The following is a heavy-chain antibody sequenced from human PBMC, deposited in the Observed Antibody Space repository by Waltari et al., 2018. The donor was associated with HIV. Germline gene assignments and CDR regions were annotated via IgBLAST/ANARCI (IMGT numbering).Heavy chain of an antibody. J-gene: IGHJ5*02. CDR1: NFSVSGKH. D-gene: IGHD3-10*01. V-gene: IGHV3-53*01. CDR3: ATGVRYYGP. CDR2: IDPADTT. Sequence: AESGGRLIQPGGSLGLSCTASNFSVSGKHVTWIRQAPGGSVGWVAVIDPADTTHYADSVSGRFTISRAKSRTTVLLLMNGLFVDDTATYFRATGVRYYGPWGQGTRVTVSS.